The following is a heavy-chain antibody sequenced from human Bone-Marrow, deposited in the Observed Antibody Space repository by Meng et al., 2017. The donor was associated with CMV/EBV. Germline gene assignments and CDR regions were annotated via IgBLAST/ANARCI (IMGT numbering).Heavy chain of an antibody. J-gene: IGHJ3*02. CDR2: MTPNSGGP. V-gene: IGHV1-2*02. CDR3: ARDGGRYCSSTSCGGHAFDI. Sequence: ASVKVSCKASGYSFAAYYMHWVRQAPGQRFEWLGWMTPNSGGPQYAQKFQGRVTMTRDTSTSTDYMELSSLTSDDTAVYYCARDGGRYCSSTSCGGHAFDIWGQGTMVTVSS. CDR1: GYSFAAYY. D-gene: IGHD2-2*01.